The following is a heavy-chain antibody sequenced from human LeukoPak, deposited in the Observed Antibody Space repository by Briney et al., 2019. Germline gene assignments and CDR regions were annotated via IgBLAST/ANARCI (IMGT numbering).Heavy chain of an antibody. Sequence: PSETLSLTCAVYGGSFSGYYWSWIRQPPGKGLEWIGEINHSGSTNYNPSLKSRVTISVDTSKNQFSLKLSSVTAADTAVYYCARGWGGSSSSWYVDYWGQGTLVTVSS. D-gene: IGHD6-13*01. CDR3: ARGWGGSSSSWYVDY. CDR1: GGSFSGYY. V-gene: IGHV4-34*01. CDR2: INHSGST. J-gene: IGHJ4*02.